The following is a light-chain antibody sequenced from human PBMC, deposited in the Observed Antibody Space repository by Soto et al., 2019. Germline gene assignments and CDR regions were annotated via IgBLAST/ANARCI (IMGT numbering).Light chain of an antibody. CDR1: QSVKSTS. J-gene: IGKJ5*01. Sequence: LLTQSPGTLCLSPGERATLSCRSSQSVKSTSLVWYQQKPAQAPRLLIYGASSRATGIPGRFSGGGSGTDFTLTISRLEPEDFAVYYCQHYNTSPPITVGQGTRLEIK. CDR3: QHYNTSPPIT. V-gene: IGKV3-20*01. CDR2: GAS.